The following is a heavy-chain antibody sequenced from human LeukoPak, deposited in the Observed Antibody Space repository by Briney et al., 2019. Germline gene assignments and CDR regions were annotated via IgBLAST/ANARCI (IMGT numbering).Heavy chain of an antibody. Sequence: ASVKVSCKASGYTFTGYYMHWVRQAPGKGFEWMGRFDPEKGETIYAQKFQGRVTMSEDTSTDTAYMELSSLRSEGTAVYYCATEGYYDSSGYYTDYWGQGTLVTVSS. D-gene: IGHD3-22*01. CDR1: GYTFTGYY. V-gene: IGHV1-24*01. CDR3: ATEGYYDSSGYYTDY. J-gene: IGHJ4*02. CDR2: FDPEKGET.